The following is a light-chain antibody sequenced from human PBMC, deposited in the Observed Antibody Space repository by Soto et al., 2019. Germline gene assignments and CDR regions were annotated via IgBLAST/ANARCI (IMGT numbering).Light chain of an antibody. CDR2: DAS. Sequence: IQRTQSPSTLSSSVGDRVTITCRASQSISSWLAWYQQKPGKAPKLLIYDASSLESGVPSRFSGSGSGTEFTLTISSLQPDDSATYYCQQYNSYLFGQGTRLEIK. CDR3: QQYNSYL. V-gene: IGKV1-5*01. CDR1: QSISSW. J-gene: IGKJ5*01.